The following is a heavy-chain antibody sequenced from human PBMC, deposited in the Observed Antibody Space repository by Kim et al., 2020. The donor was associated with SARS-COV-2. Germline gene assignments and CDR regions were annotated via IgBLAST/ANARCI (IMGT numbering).Heavy chain of an antibody. J-gene: IGHJ2*01. Sequence: TKYNPSLMSRVTISVDTSKNQFSLRLSSVTAADTAVYYCARSSGYWYFDLWGRGTLVTVSS. CDR3: ARSSGYWYFDL. V-gene: IGHV4-4*09. D-gene: IGHD6-19*01. CDR2: T.